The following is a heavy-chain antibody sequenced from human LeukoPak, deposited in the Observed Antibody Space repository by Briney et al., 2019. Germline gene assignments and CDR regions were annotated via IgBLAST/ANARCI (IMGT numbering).Heavy chain of an antibody. CDR2: INSDGSIT. CDR1: GFTFSSYW. Sequence: PGGSLRLSCAASGFTFSSYWMHWVRQAPGKGLVWVSRINSDGSITSYAESVKGRFTISRDNAKNSLYLQMNSLRAEDTAVYYCARASIVATIAFDYWGQGTLVTVSS. J-gene: IGHJ4*02. CDR3: ARASIVATIAFDY. D-gene: IGHD5-12*01. V-gene: IGHV3-74*01.